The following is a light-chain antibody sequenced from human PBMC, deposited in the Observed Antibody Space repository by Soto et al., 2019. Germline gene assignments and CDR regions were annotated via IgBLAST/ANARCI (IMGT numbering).Light chain of an antibody. V-gene: IGKV3-20*01. J-gene: IGKJ4*01. CDR3: XXXXTXPXT. Sequence: EIVLTQSPGTLSLSPGERATLSCRASQSVSSSYLAWYQQKPGQAPRLLIYGASSRATGIPDRFSGSGSGTDFTLXXXXXEPXXXXXXXXXXXXTXPXTFGGGTKVEIK. CDR2: GAS. CDR1: QSVSSSY.